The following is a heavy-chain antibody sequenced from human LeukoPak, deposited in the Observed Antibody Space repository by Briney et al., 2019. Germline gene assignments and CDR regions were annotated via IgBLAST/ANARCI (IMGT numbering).Heavy chain of an antibody. V-gene: IGHV3-23*01. D-gene: IGHD5-12*01. CDR3: AKDREGLSSGYDLEYFDY. CDR2: ISGGGGTT. Sequence: GGSLRLSCAASGFTFSSYAMNWVRQAPGKGLEWVSAISGGGGTTYYADSVKGRFTISRDNSKNTLFLQVNSLRAEDTAVYYCAKDREGLSSGYDLEYFDYWGQGTLVTVS. CDR1: GFTFSSYA. J-gene: IGHJ4*02.